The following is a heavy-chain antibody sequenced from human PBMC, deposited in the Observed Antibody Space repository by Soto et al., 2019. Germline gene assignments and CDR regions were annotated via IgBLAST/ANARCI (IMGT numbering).Heavy chain of an antibody. Sequence: LKISFKGSGYSFTSYWIGWVRQMPGKGLEWMGIIYPGDSDTRYSPSFQGQVTISADKSISTAYLQWSSLKASDTAMYYCARQGTSYYDYVWGSYPPYYYYYGMDVWGQGTTVTVSS. J-gene: IGHJ6*02. CDR3: ARQGTSYYDYVWGSYPPYYYYYGMDV. D-gene: IGHD3-16*02. CDR2: IYPGDSDT. CDR1: GYSFTSYW. V-gene: IGHV5-51*01.